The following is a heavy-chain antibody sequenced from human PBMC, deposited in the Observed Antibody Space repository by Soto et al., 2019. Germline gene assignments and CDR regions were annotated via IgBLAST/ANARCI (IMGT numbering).Heavy chain of an antibody. V-gene: IGHV1-18*04. CDR3: SRFGAYGSH. Sequence: QVQLVQSGPEVQKPGASVRVSCKTSGYTFSSYGISWVLQAPGQGLEWMGRVSPNNGDTYYAQKFQGRVTMTTDTSTSTVYMDLTSLTSDDTAIYFCSRFGAYGSHWGQGTLVTVSS. J-gene: IGHJ4*02. D-gene: IGHD3-10*01. CDR1: GYTFSSYG. CDR2: VSPNNGDT.